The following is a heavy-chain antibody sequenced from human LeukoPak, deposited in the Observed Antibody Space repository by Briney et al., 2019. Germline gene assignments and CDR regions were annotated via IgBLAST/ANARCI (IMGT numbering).Heavy chain of an antibody. V-gene: IGHV3-23*01. CDR2: ISGSGRGGST. CDR3: ARDHYSSSSKLEIFDY. Sequence: PGGSLRLSCTASGFTFSNYAMSWVRQAPGKGLEWVSGISGSGRGGSTYYAGSVKGRFSISRDNAKNTLYLQMNSLRAEDTAVYYCARDHYSSSSKLEIFDYWGQGTLVTVSS. J-gene: IGHJ4*02. CDR1: GFTFSNYA. D-gene: IGHD6-6*01.